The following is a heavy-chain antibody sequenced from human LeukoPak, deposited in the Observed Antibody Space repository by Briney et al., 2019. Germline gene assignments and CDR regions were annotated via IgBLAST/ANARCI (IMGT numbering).Heavy chain of an antibody. Sequence: GGSLRLSCAASGFSVSSNYMSWVRQAPGKGLEWVSVIYSGGSTYYADSVKGRFTISRDNSKNTLYLQMNSLRAEDTAVYYCAKDLRQQLAPYYFDYWGQGTLVTVSS. CDR2: IYSGGST. J-gene: IGHJ4*02. D-gene: IGHD6-13*01. CDR3: AKDLRQQLAPYYFDY. V-gene: IGHV3-66*01. CDR1: GFSVSSNY.